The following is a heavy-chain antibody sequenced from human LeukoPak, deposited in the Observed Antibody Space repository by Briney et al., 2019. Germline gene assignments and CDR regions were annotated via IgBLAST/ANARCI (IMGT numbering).Heavy chain of an antibody. V-gene: IGHV4-39*07. CDR2: IYYSGST. D-gene: IGHD1-1*01. CDR1: GGSISSSSYY. Sequence: SETLSLTCTVSGGSISSSSYYWGWIRQPPGKGLEWIGSIYYSGSTYYNPSLKSRVTISVDTSKNQFSLKLSSVTAADTAVYYCARDTRNWKGFDYWGQGTLVTVSS. J-gene: IGHJ4*02. CDR3: ARDTRNWKGFDY.